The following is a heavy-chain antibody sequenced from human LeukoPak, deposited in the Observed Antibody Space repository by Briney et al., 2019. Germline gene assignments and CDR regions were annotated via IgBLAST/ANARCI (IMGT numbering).Heavy chain of an antibody. J-gene: IGHJ4*02. D-gene: IGHD6-19*01. CDR1: GFTFSGSA. CDR2: IRSKANSYAT. CDR3: TRDLSRYSSGWYDY. Sequence: GGSLRLSCAASGFTFSGSAMHWVRQASGKGLEWVGRIRSKANSYATAYAASVKGRFTISRDDSKNTAYLQMNSLKTEDTAVYYCTRDLSRYSSGWYDYWGQGTLVTVSS. V-gene: IGHV3-73*01.